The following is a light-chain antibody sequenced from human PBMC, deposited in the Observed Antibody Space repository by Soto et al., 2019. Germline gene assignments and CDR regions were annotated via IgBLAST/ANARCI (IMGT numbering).Light chain of an antibody. Sequence: DIQMTQSTSSLSASVGDRISISCRASQDTRNYLAWFQQKPGKVPKLLIYSASTRHSGVPPRFSGSGSATDFTLTISSLQPEDVAIYYCQKYDSAPRTFGQGTRVEIK. CDR3: QKYDSAPRT. V-gene: IGKV1-27*01. CDR1: QDTRNY. J-gene: IGKJ1*01. CDR2: SAS.